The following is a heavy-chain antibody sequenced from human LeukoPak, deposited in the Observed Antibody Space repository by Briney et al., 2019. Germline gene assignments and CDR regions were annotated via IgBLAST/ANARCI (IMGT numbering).Heavy chain of an antibody. D-gene: IGHD3-10*01. CDR1: GFTFSSYA. V-gene: IGHV3-23*01. Sequence: GESLRLSCAASGFTFSSYAMSWVRQAPGKGLEWVSAISGSGTNTYYADSVKGRFTISRDNSKNSLYLQMNSLRAEDTAVYYCAKVPQLLWFGELWAYWGQGTLVTVSS. CDR3: AKVPQLLWFGELWAY. CDR2: ISGSGTNT. J-gene: IGHJ4*02.